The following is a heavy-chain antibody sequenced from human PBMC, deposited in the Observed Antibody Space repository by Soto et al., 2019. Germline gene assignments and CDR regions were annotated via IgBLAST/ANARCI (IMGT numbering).Heavy chain of an antibody. D-gene: IGHD3-10*01. CDR3: ARDWDYGSGSLNFDY. Sequence: QVQLVQSGAEVKKPGSSVKVSCKASGGTFSSYAISWVRQAPGQGLEWMGGIIPIFGTANYAQKFQGRVKITADESTSTAYMELSSLRSEDTAVYYCARDWDYGSGSLNFDYWGQGTLVTVSS. V-gene: IGHV1-69*12. CDR2: IIPIFGTA. J-gene: IGHJ4*02. CDR1: GGTFSSYA.